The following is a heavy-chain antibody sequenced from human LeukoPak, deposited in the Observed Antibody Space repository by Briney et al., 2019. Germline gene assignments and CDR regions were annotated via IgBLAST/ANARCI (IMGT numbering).Heavy chain of an antibody. Sequence: GGSLRLSCAASGFTFSDYYMSWIRQAPGKGLEWVSYISSSGSTIYYADSVKGRFTISRDNAKNSLYLQMNSLRAEDTAVYYCAREGTTMVRGVRGGAFDIWGQGTMVTVSS. CDR3: AREGTTMVRGVRGGAFDI. CDR1: GFTFSDYY. CDR2: ISSSGSTI. V-gene: IGHV3-11*04. D-gene: IGHD3-10*01. J-gene: IGHJ3*02.